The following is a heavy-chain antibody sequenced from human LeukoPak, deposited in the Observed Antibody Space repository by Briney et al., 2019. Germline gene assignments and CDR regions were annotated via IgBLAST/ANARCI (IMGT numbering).Heavy chain of an antibody. CDR1: GYAFTSYY. CDR3: ARGLGSAPNWFDP. V-gene: IGHV1-46*01. Sequence: ASVTVSCKASGYAFTSYYMHWVRQAPGQGLEWMGIISPSGGSTSYAQKFQGRVTMTRDTSTSTVYMELSSLRSEDTAVYYCARGLGSAPNWFDPWGQGTLVTVSS. D-gene: IGHD1-26*01. J-gene: IGHJ5*02. CDR2: ISPSGGST.